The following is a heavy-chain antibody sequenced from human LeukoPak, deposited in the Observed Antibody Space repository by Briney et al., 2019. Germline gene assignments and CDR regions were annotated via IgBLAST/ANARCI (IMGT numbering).Heavy chain of an antibody. J-gene: IGHJ5*02. V-gene: IGHV3-21*01. CDR3: AREEAAAAGFDP. Sequence: WGSLRLSCAASGFTFSSYSMNWVRQAPGKGLEWVSSISSSSTYIYYADSVKGRFTISRDNAKNSLYLQMNSLRAEDTAVYYCAREEAAAAGFDPWGQGTLVTVSS. CDR1: GFTFSSYS. CDR2: ISSSSTYI. D-gene: IGHD6-13*01.